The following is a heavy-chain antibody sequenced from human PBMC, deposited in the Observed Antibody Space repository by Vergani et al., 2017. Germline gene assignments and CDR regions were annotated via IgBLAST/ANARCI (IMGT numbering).Heavy chain of an antibody. J-gene: IGHJ6*02. Sequence: QVQLQESGPGLVKPSQTLSLTCTVSGGSISSGSYYWSWIRQPAGKGLEWIGRIYTSGSTNYNPSLKSRVTISVDTSKNQFSLKLSSVTAADTAVYYCAXNFGSSWYTNGMDVWGQGTTVTVSS. CDR1: GGSISSGSYY. V-gene: IGHV4-61*02. CDR2: IYTSGST. D-gene: IGHD6-13*01. CDR3: AXNFGSSWYTNGMDV.